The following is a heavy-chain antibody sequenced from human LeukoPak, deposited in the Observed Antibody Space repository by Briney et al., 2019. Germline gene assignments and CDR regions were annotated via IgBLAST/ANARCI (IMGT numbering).Heavy chain of an antibody. V-gene: IGHV5-51*01. CDR2: IYPGDSDT. CDR3: ARHRGIAALAGAFDI. Sequence: GESLQISCKGSGYSFTSYWIGWVRQMPGKGLEWMGIIYPGDSDTRYSPSFQGQVTISADKSISTAYLQWSSLKASDTAIYYCARHRGIAALAGAFDIWGQGTMVTVSS. J-gene: IGHJ3*02. D-gene: IGHD6-13*01. CDR1: GYSFTSYW.